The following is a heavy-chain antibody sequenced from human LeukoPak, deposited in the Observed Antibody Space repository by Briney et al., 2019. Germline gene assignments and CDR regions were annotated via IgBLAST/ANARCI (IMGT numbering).Heavy chain of an antibody. J-gene: IGHJ4*02. CDR3: ASTMVRGVIPGVDFDY. CDR1: GFTFSSYG. CDR2: VKQDGSEK. Sequence: PGGSLRLSCAASGFTFSSYGMHWVRQAPGKGLEWVANVKQDGSEKYYVDSVKGRFTISRDNAKNSLYLQMNSLRAEDTAVYYCASTMVRGVIPGVDFDYWGQGTLVTVSS. V-gene: IGHV3-7*01. D-gene: IGHD3-10*01.